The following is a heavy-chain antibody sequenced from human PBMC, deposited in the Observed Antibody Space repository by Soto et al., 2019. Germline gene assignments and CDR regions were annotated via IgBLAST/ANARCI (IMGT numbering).Heavy chain of an antibody. CDR1: GFIFRTYA. J-gene: IGHJ2*01. D-gene: IGHD5-12*01. CDR2: ISSSSSSK. CDR3: ARVMSISWYFDL. Sequence: GGSLRLSCAASGFIFRTYAMHWVRQAPGKGLEWLSYISSSSSSKYYADSVKGRFTISRDNAKNSLYLQMNSLRAEDTAKYYCARVMSISWYFDLWGRGTLVTVSS. V-gene: IGHV3-48*01.